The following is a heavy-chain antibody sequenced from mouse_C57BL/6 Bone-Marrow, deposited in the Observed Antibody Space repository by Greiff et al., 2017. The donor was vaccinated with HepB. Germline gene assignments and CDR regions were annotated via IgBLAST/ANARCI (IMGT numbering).Heavy chain of an antibody. CDR3: ARNDDYDRPGFGH. J-gene: IGHJ3*01. D-gene: IGHD2-4*01. Sequence: QVQLQQPGAELVRPGTSVKLSCKASGYTFTSYWMHWVKQRPGQGLEWIGMIDPSDSYTNYNQKFKGKATLTVDTSSSSAYMQLSSLTSADSAVYEWARNDDYDRPGFGHWGQGTLVTVSA. CDR1: GYTFTSYW. V-gene: IGHV1-59*01. CDR2: IDPSDSYT.